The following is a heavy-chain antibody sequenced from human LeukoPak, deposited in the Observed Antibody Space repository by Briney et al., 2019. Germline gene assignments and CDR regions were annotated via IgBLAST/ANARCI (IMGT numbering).Heavy chain of an antibody. CDR1: GYTFTSYY. Sequence: ASVKVSCKASGYTFTSYYMHWVRQAPGQGLEWMGIINPSGGSTSYAQKFQGRVTMTRDTSTSTVYMELSSLRSEDTALYYCAKVLGGNHGPFDCWGQGTLVTVSS. CDR2: INPSGGST. V-gene: IGHV1-46*01. CDR3: AKVLGGNHGPFDC. D-gene: IGHD1-14*01. J-gene: IGHJ4*02.